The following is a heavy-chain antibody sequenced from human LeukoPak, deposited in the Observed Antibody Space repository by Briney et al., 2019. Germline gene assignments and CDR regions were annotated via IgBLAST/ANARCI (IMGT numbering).Heavy chain of an antibody. CDR1: GFTFSDYA. CDR3: AKDKDIGGVLDSPTFDS. J-gene: IGHJ4*02. V-gene: IGHV3-9*03. D-gene: IGHD3/OR15-3a*01. Sequence: GGSLRLSCVASGFTFSDYAMHWVRQTPKKGLEWVSGISWNGGRIGYADSVKGRFTISRDTGKNSLYLQMNSLRTEDMGLYYCAKDKDIGGVLDSPTFDSWGQGTLVTVSS. CDR2: ISWNGGRI.